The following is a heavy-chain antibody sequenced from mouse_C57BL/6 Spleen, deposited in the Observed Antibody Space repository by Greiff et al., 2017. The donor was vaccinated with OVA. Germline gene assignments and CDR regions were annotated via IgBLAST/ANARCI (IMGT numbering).Heavy chain of an antibody. Sequence: EVNVVESGAELVKPGASVKLSCTASGFNIKDYYMHWVKQRTEQGLEWIGRIDPEDGETKYAPKFKGTATITADTSSNTAYLQLSSLTSEDTAVYYCASYDYDVDYWGQGTTLTVSS. D-gene: IGHD2-4*01. CDR3: ASYDYDVDY. CDR2: IDPEDGET. CDR1: GFNIKDYY. V-gene: IGHV14-2*01. J-gene: IGHJ2*01.